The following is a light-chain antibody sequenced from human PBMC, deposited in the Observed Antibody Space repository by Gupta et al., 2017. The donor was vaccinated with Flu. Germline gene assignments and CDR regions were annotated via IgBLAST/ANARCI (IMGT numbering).Light chain of an antibody. CDR1: YA. CDR3: TKWGPGVRV. J-gene: IGLJ3*02. CDR2: MTRDGSY. Sequence: YANAWHQQQPQKGPRFLMKMTRDGSYTKGDEIPDRVSGSFSGAALHITISTLQSEEEADYYCTKWGPGVRVFGGGTQLTVL. V-gene: IGLV4-69*01.